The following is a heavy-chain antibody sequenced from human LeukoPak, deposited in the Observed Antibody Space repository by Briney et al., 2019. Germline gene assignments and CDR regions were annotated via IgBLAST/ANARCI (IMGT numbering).Heavy chain of an antibody. CDR1: GFTFSSYW. D-gene: IGHD3-22*01. J-gene: IGHJ3*02. CDR2: ISGSGGST. Sequence: GGSLRLSCAASGFTFSSYWMSWVRQAPGKGLEWVSAISGSGGSTYYADSVKGRFTISRDNSKNTLYLQMNSLRAEDMAVYYCAKDLHPYYYDSSGFRYAFDIWGQGTMVTVSS. V-gene: IGHV3-23*01. CDR3: AKDLHPYYYDSSGFRYAFDI.